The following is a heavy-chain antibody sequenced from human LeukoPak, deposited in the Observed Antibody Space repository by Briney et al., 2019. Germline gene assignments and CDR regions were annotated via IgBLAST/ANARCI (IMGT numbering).Heavy chain of an antibody. J-gene: IGHJ4*02. Sequence: PSETLSLTCAVSGGSISSGGYSWSWIRQPPGKGLEWIGEINHSGSTNYNPSLKSRVTISVDTSKNQFSLKLSSVTAADTAVYYCARGPRKHSYYYDSSGYYSLGYWGQGTLVTVSS. CDR2: INHSGST. CDR3: ARGPRKHSYYYDSSGYYSLGY. CDR1: GGSISSGGYS. D-gene: IGHD3-22*01. V-gene: IGHV4-30-2*01.